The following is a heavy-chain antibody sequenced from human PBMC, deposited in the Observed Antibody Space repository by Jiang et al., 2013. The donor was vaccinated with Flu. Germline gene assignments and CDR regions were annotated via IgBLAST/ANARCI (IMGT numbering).Heavy chain of an antibody. V-gene: IGHV4-59*01. CDR3: ARDRSYNAFDI. CDR1: GGSISSYY. J-gene: IGHJ3*02. Sequence: GSGLVKPSETLSLTCTVSGGSISSYYWSWIRQPPGKGLEWIGYTYYSGSTNYNPSLKSRVTISVDTSKNQFSLKLSSVTAADTAVYYCARDRSYNAFDIWGQGTMVTVSS. D-gene: IGHD4-11*01. CDR2: TYYSGST.